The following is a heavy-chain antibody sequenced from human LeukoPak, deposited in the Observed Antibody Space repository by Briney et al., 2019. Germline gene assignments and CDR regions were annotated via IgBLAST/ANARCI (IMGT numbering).Heavy chain of an antibody. CDR2: IHDSGIT. J-gene: IGHJ4*02. Sequence: SETLSLTCTVSGGSISDSYWSWIRQPPGKGLEWIGKIHDSGITNYNPSLKSRVTFSVDTSKNQFSLKLSSVTAADTAVYYCAVYDSSGYVDYWGQGTLVTVSS. CDR3: AVYDSSGYVDY. D-gene: IGHD3-22*01. V-gene: IGHV4-59*08. CDR1: GGSISDSY.